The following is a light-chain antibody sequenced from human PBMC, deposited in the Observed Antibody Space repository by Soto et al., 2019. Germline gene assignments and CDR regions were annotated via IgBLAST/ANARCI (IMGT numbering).Light chain of an antibody. CDR2: GAF. Sequence: EIGLTQSPGILSLSPGERATLSCRASQTVSSNYLDWYQQKPGQAPRLLIYGAFSRANGIPDRFSGSGSGTDFALAVSNREPDDVGVFYCHQYGSTPWTVGQATEMEIK. CDR1: QTVSSNY. CDR3: HQYGSTPWT. V-gene: IGKV3-20*01. J-gene: IGKJ1*01.